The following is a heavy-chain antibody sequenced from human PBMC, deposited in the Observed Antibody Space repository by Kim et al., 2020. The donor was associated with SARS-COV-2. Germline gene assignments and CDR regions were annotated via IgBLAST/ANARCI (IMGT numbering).Heavy chain of an antibody. D-gene: IGHD2-21*02. J-gene: IGHJ4*02. CDR1: EFTFSSYT. CDR3: ARAYEDEGRWGLPDY. Sequence: GGSLRLSCAASEFTFSSYTMHWVRQAPGKGLEWLAVISFDGHRTYYSDSLRGRLSISRDNSRDTLYLQMSSLSPEDTAVYYCARAYEDEGRWGLPDYWGQGTLVTVST. CDR2: ISFDGHRT. V-gene: IGHV3-30*04.